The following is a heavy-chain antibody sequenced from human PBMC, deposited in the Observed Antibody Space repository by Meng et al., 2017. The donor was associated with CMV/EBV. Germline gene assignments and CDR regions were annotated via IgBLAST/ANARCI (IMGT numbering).Heavy chain of an antibody. CDR2: IYPGDSDT. CDR3: ARESRMFDY. V-gene: IGHV5-51*01. Sequence: KVSCKGSGYSFTNYWVAWVRQMPGKGLEWMGIIYPGDSDTRYSPSFQGQATISADKSISTAYLQWSSLKASDTAMYYCARESRMFDYWGQGTLVTVSS. CDR1: GYSFTNYW. J-gene: IGHJ4*02.